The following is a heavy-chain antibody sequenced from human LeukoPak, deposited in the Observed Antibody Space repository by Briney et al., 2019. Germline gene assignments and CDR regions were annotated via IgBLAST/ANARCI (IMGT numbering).Heavy chain of an antibody. V-gene: IGHV3-23*01. Sequence: GGSLRLSCAASGFTLSNYDMIWVRQAPGRGLEWVSGIRESGGGTYYTDSVKGRFTVSRDNSKNTLYLQMNSLRAEDTAVYYCARRGIVVRGFLIGLHKQAYYFDYWGPGTLVTVSS. CDR2: IRESGGGT. J-gene: IGHJ4*02. CDR3: ARRGIVVRGFLIGLHKQAYYFDY. D-gene: IGHD3-10*01. CDR1: GFTLSNYD.